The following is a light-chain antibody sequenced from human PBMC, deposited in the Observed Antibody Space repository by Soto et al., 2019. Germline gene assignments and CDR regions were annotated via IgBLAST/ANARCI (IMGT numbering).Light chain of an antibody. J-gene: IGKJ1*01. Sequence: EIVMTQSPGTLSASPGERATLSCRASQSVSSNLAWYQQKPGQAPRLLIYVVSTRDTGIPARFSGSGSGTEFTLTMSSLQSEDFAVSYCQQYNKWPLTFGQGTKVEIK. CDR3: QQYNKWPLT. CDR1: QSVSSN. V-gene: IGKV3-15*01. CDR2: VVS.